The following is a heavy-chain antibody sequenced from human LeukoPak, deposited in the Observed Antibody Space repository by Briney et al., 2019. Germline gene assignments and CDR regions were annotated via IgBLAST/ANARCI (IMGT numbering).Heavy chain of an antibody. D-gene: IGHD6-6*01. CDR2: ISYDGSNK. CDR1: GFTFSSYG. V-gene: IGHV3-30*18. J-gene: IGHJ4*02. CDR3: AKHPRLVRYFDS. Sequence: GGSLRLSCAASGFTFSSYGMHWVRQAPGKGLEWVAVISYDGSNKYYADSVKGRFTISRDNSKNTLYLQMNSLRAEDTAVNYCAKHPRLVRYFDSWGQGTLVTVSS.